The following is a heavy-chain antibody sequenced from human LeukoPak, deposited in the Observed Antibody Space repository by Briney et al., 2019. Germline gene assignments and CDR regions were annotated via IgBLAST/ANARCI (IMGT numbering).Heavy chain of an antibody. CDR2: IYPGDSDT. J-gene: IGHJ3*02. Sequence: GESLKISCKGSGYSFTSYWIGWVRQMPGKGLEWMGIIYPGDSDTRYSPSFQGQVTISADKSISTGNLQWSSLKASDTAMYYCARQKSLYGVDDAFDIWGQGTMVTVSS. D-gene: IGHD2-2*02. CDR1: GYSFTSYW. V-gene: IGHV5-51*01. CDR3: ARQKSLYGVDDAFDI.